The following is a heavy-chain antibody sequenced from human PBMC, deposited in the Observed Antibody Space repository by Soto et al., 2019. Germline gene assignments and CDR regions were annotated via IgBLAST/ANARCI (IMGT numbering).Heavy chain of an antibody. Sequence: ALGLKCAASGFTFSHAGVSWVRQAPGKGLEWVGLIKIKIDGVTTDYAAPVKGRFAISRDDSKNTLYLQMSSLKTEDTAVYYCTTDEAGSFYFDFCGQGTLVTV. D-gene: IGHD1-26*01. CDR2: IKIKIDGVTT. V-gene: IGHV3-15*01. CDR1: GFTFSHAG. J-gene: IGHJ4*02. CDR3: TTDEAGSFYFDF.